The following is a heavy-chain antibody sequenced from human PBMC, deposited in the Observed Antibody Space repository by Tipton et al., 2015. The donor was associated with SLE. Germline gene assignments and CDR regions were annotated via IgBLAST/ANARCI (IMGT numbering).Heavy chain of an antibody. J-gene: IGHJ3*02. Sequence: TLSLTCTVSGGSISSSSYYWGWIRQPPGKGLEWIGSIYYSGTTYYNPSLKSRVTISVDTSKNQFSLKLRSVTAADTAVYYCARQDGDYWGGAFDIWGQGTMVTVSS. CDR1: GGSISSSSYY. CDR3: ARQDGDYWGGAFDI. D-gene: IGHD4-17*01. V-gene: IGHV4-39*07. CDR2: IYYSGTT.